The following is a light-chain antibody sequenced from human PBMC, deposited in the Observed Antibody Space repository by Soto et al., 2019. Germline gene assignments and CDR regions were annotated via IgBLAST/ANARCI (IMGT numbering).Light chain of an antibody. V-gene: IGKV3-15*01. J-gene: IGKJ4*01. CDR1: QNVNSN. CDR3: QQCDDWPLT. CDR2: GAS. Sequence: EKVMTQFPATLSVSPGEKATLSCRASQNVNSNLVWYQQKPGQAPRLLIYGASTRATGIPARFSGSASGTEFTLTISSLQSEDFAVYYCQQCDDWPLTFGGGTKVDIK.